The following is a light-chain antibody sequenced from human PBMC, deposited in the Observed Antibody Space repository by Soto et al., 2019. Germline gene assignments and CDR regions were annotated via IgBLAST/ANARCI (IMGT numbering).Light chain of an antibody. CDR2: EVD. V-gene: IGLV2-23*02. CDR1: TSDVAYYDL. CDR3: CTYAGHVPK. J-gene: IGLJ2*01. Sequence: QSALTQPASVSGPPGQSITISCAGTTSDVAYYDLVSWYQQHPGRAPKLLIYEVDKRPSGISVRFSGFKSGATASLTISGLLPEDEAVYFCCTYAGHVPKFGGGTKLTVL.